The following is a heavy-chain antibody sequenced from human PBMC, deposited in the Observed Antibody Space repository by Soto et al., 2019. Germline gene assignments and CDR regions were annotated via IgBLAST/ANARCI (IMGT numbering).Heavy chain of an antibody. D-gene: IGHD5-18*01. CDR3: AKDEGTVDTAIRFFPAPGDV. J-gene: IGHJ6*02. CDR1: GFTFSRYG. CDR2: ISYDGSNK. V-gene: IGHV3-30*18. Sequence: PGGSLRLSCAASGFTFSRYGMHWVRQAPGKGLEWVAVISYDGSNKYYADSVKGRFTISRDNSKNTLYLQMNSLRAEDTAVYYCAKDEGTVDTAIRFFPAPGDVWGQGTPATVSS.